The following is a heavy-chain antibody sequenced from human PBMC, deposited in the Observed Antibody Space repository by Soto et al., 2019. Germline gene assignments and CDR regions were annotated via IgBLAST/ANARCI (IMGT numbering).Heavy chain of an antibody. CDR3: ARGQFHHVSNYYYALDV. CDR2: FIPMFNRP. V-gene: IGHV1-69*01. Sequence: QVQLVQSGAEVKKPGSSVKVSCKASGGTFSSYAISWVRQAPGQGLKRMGGFIPMFNRPHSARKFQGRVTITADESTSTAYMDLSSLRSEDTAVYYCARGQFHHVSNYYYALDVWGQGTTVTVSS. J-gene: IGHJ6*02. CDR1: GGTFSSYA.